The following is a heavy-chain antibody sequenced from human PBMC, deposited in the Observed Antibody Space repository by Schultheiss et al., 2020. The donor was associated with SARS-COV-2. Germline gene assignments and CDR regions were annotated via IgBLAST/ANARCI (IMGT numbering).Heavy chain of an antibody. Sequence: GGSLRLSCAASGFTFSSYSMNWVRQAPGKGLEWVSYISSSSSTIYYADSVKGRFTISRDNAKNSLYLQMNSLRAEDTAVYYCARVSYDSLYHYYYYGMDVWGQGTTVTVSS. CDR3: ARVSYDSLYHYYYYGMDV. CDR1: GFTFSSYS. J-gene: IGHJ6*02. V-gene: IGHV3-48*01. D-gene: IGHD3-9*01. CDR2: ISSSSSTI.